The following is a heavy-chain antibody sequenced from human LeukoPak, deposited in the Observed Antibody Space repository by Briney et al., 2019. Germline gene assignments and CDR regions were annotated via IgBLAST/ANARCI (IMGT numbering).Heavy chain of an antibody. J-gene: IGHJ5*02. CDR1: GGTFSSYA. V-gene: IGHV1-69*01. Sequence: SVEVSCKASGGTFSSYAISWVRQAPGQGLEWMGGIIPIFGTANYAQKFQGRVTITADESTSTAYMELSSLRSEDTAVYYCARANYVLRYFDWSWGNWFDPWGQGTLVTVSS. CDR2: IIPIFGTA. CDR3: ARANYVLRYFDWSWGNWFDP. D-gene: IGHD3-9*01.